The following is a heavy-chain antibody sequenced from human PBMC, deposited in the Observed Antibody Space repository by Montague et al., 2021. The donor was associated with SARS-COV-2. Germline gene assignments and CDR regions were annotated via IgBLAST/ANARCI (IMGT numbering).Heavy chain of an antibody. CDR1: GGSISGFY. D-gene: IGHD2-8*01. CDR2: IYYSGST. J-gene: IGHJ6*02. V-gene: IGHV4-59*01. Sequence: SETLSLTCTVSGGSISGFYWSWIRQPPGKGLEWIGYIYYSGSTKYSPSXXSRVAVSVDRSKNQVSLKLTSVTAADTAVYYCARLLRSCTNGVCRTYYYYALDVWGQGTTVTVSS. CDR3: ARLLRSCTNGVCRTYYYYALDV.